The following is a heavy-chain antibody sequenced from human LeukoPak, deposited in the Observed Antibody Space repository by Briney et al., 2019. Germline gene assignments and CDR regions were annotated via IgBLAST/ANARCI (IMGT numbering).Heavy chain of an antibody. Sequence: SETLSLTCAVYGGSFSGYYWSWIRQPPGKGLEWIGEINHSGSTNYNPSLKSRVTISVDTSKNQFSLKLSSVTAADTAVYYCASRYDFWSGYQLWGQGTLVTVSS. D-gene: IGHD3-3*01. CDR2: INHSGST. V-gene: IGHV4-34*01. J-gene: IGHJ4*02. CDR3: ASRYDFWSGYQL. CDR1: GGSFSGYY.